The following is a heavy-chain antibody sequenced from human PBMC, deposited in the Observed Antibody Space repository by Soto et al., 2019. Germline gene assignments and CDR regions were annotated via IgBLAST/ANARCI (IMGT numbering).Heavy chain of an antibody. D-gene: IGHD1-26*01. V-gene: IGHV3-30-3*01. CDR1: GFTFSSYA. CDR2: ISYDGSNT. CDR3: ARVPSSGGGAHFDY. J-gene: IGHJ4*02. Sequence: QVQLVESGGVVVQPGRSLRLSCAASGFTFSSYAMHWVRQAPGKGLGWVAVISYDGSNTYYADSVKGRFTISRDNSKNPLYLQLNSLRAEDTAVYYCARVPSSGGGAHFDYWGQGTLVTVSS.